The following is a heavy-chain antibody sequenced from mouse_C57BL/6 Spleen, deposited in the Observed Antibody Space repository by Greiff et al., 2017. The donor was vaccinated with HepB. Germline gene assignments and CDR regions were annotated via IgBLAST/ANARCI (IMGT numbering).Heavy chain of an antibody. J-gene: IGHJ4*01. V-gene: IGHV5-6*01. D-gene: IGHD2-1*01. CDR3: ARQGGNDAMDY. CDR2: ISSGGSYT. CDR1: GFTFSSYG. Sequence: EVNVVESGGDLVKPGGSLKLSCAASGFTFSSYGMSWVRQTPDKRLEWVATISSGGSYTYYPDSVKGRFTISRDNAKNTLYLQMSSLKSEDTAMYYCARQGGNDAMDYWGQGTSVTVSS.